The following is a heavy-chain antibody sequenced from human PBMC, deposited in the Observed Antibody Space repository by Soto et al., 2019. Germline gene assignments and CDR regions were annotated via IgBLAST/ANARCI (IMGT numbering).Heavy chain of an antibody. Sequence: SETLSLTCSVSGSSMTTYYWHWFRQAPGKGLEWIGFIYNSGRGSTGSNPSLSSRVTISVDRSKNQFSLKLSSVTAADTAVYYCARVGGRDDAFDIWGQGTMVT. CDR1: GSSMTTYY. CDR3: ARVGGRDDAFDI. D-gene: IGHD3-10*01. V-gene: IGHV4-59*12. CDR2: IYNSGRGST. J-gene: IGHJ3*02.